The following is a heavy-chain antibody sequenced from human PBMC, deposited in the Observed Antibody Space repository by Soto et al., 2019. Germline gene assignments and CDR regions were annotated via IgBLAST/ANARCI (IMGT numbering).Heavy chain of an antibody. CDR1: GYTFSTYP. J-gene: IGHJ4*02. V-gene: IGHV1-18*01. CDR3: ARDRVEAALGTFDQ. D-gene: IGHD6-13*01. CDR2: ISTYNGKT. Sequence: QVQLVQSGAEVKKPGASVTVSCKTSGYTFSTYPISWVRQAPGQGREWVGWISTYNGKTNYGQKFQGRVTITTDPSASTAYMNRRNLRSDDTAVYYCARDRVEAALGTFDQWGQGTLVTVSS.